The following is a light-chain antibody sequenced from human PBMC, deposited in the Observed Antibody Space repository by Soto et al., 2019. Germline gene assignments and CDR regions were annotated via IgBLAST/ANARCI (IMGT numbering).Light chain of an antibody. V-gene: IGKV1-39*01. J-gene: IGKJ1*01. CDR1: QSISSY. CDR2: PAS. Sequence: DIQMTQSPSSLSASVGDRVTITCRASQSISSYLNWYQQKPGKAPKLLNYPASSLQSGVPSRFSGSGSGTDFTLAISSLQPEDFATYYCQQSYSTPRTFGQGTTVEIK. CDR3: QQSYSTPRT.